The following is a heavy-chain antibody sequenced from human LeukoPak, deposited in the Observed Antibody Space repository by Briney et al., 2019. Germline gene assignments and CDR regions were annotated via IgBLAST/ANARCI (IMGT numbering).Heavy chain of an antibody. CDR1: GFTFDDHA. CDR2: ISWNSGTI. CDR3: ARDLYANSAWFDY. J-gene: IGHJ4*02. Sequence: GGSLRPSCAASGFTFDDHAMHWVRQAPGKGLEWVSGISWNSGTIGYADSVKGRFTISRDNAKDSLYLQMNSLRPEDTALYYCARDLYANSAWFDYWGQGTLVTVSS. V-gene: IGHV3-9*01. D-gene: IGHD2-8*01.